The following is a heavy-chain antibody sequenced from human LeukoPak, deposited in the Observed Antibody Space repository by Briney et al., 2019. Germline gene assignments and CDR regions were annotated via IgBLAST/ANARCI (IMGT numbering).Heavy chain of an antibody. D-gene: IGHD3-22*01. Sequence: GGSLRLSCAASGFTFSSYAMHWVRQAPGKGLEWVAVISYDGSNKYYADSVKGRFTISRDNSKNTLYLQMNSLRAEDTAVYYCARDLYSSGPWGQGTLVTVSS. J-gene: IGHJ5*02. CDR1: GFTFSSYA. CDR2: ISYDGSNK. CDR3: ARDLYSSGP. V-gene: IGHV3-30-3*01.